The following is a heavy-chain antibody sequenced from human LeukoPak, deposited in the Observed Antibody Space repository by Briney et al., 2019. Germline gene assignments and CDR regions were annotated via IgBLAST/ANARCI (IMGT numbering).Heavy chain of an antibody. J-gene: IGHJ4*02. CDR2: IYPGDSDT. V-gene: IGHV5-51*01. Sequence: GESLKISCKGSGYNFPTYWIGWVRQMPGKGLEWMGFIYPGDSDTKYSPSFQGQVSISVDESISTASLQWSSLKASDTAMYYCVRTYDRSGHYFPDYWGQGTLVTVSS. CDR3: VRTYDRSGHYFPDY. CDR1: GYNFPTYW. D-gene: IGHD3-22*01.